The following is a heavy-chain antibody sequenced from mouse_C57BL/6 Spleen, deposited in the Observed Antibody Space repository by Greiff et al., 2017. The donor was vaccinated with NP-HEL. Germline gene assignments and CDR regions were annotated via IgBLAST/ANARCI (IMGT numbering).Heavy chain of an antibody. Sequence: VQLQQSGPELVKPGASVKISCKASGYSFTDYNMNWVKQSTGKSLEWIGVINPNYGTTSYNQKFKGKATLTVDQSSSTAYMQLNSLTSEDSAVYYYARPYYGCDYAWFAYWGQGTLVTVSA. CDR2: INPNYGTT. CDR1: GYSFTDYN. J-gene: IGHJ3*01. D-gene: IGHD2-9*01. CDR3: ARPYYGCDYAWFAY. V-gene: IGHV1-39*01.